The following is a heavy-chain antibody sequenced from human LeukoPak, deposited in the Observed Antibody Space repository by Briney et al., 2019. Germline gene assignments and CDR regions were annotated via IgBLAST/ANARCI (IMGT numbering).Heavy chain of an antibody. CDR3: ARLYLPYTSAWYGSAFDI. D-gene: IGHD6-13*01. V-gene: IGHV5-51*01. CDR1: GYSFTSYW. Sequence: GESLKISCKSSGYSFTSYWIAWVRQMPGKGLEWMEILYPGDSDTRYSPSFQGQVTISVDRSITTAYLQWSSLKASDTAMYYCARLYLPYTSAWYGSAFDIWGQGTMVTVSS. J-gene: IGHJ3*02. CDR2: LYPGDSDT.